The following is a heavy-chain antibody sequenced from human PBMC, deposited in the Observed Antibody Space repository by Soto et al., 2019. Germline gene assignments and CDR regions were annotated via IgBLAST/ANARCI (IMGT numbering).Heavy chain of an antibody. CDR1: GYTFTSYA. CDR2: INAGNGNT. CDR3: ARDRPLKSGAFDI. J-gene: IGHJ3*02. Sequence: QVQLVQSGAEVKKPGASVKVSCKASGYTFTSYAMHWVRQAPGQRLEWMGWINAGNGNTNYAQKLQGRVTMTTDTSTSTAYMELRSLRSDDTAVYYCARDRPLKSGAFDIWGQGTMVTVSS. V-gene: IGHV1-3*01.